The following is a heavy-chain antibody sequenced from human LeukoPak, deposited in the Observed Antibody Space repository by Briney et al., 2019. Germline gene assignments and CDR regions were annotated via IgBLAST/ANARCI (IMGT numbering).Heavy chain of an antibody. D-gene: IGHD2-2*01. J-gene: IGHJ4*02. CDR1: GYSISSGYY. V-gene: IGHV4-38-2*02. Sequence: SETVSLTCTVSGYSISSGYYWGWIRQPPGKGLEWIGTIYHSGSTYYNPSLKSRVTISVDTSKSQFSLKLTSVTAADTAVYYCARVRGYCSSTICYRYYFDYWGQGTLVTVSS. CDR3: ARVRGYCSSTICYRYYFDY. CDR2: IYHSGST.